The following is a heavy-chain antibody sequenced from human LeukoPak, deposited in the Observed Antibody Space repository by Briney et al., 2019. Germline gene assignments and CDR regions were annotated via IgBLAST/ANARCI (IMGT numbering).Heavy chain of an antibody. CDR1: GGTFSSYA. V-gene: IGHV1-69*13. CDR3: ARDLEWLAPSSGFDY. D-gene: IGHD6-19*01. Sequence: GASVKVSCKASGGTFSSYAISWVRQAPGQGLEWMGGIIPIFGTANYAQKFQGRVTITADESTSTAYMELSSLRSEDTAVYYCARDLEWLAPSSGFDYWGQGTLVTVSS. J-gene: IGHJ4*02. CDR2: IIPIFGTA.